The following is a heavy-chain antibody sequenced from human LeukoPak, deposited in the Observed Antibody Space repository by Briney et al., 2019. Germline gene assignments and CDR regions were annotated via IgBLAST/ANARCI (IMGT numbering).Heavy chain of an antibody. CDR3: ARVYCSGGTCYLVVNWLYP. J-gene: IGHJ5*02. CDR2: INPIGVGT. Sequence: ASVKDSSXASGYTLTAYYIYRVRQPPGQRVEWMGRINPIGVGTDSAQTFQGRVTMTTDTSISTSSMVLSRLRSDETAVCYAARVYCSGGTCYLVVNWLYPWGQGTLVSVSS. D-gene: IGHD2-15*01. V-gene: IGHV1-2*06. CDR1: GYTLTAYY.